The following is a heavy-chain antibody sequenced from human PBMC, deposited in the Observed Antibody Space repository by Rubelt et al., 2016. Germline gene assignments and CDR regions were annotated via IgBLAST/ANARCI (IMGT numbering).Heavy chain of an antibody. J-gene: IGHJ4*02. Sequence: VRQAPGKGLEWVSYISTSSTTIYYADSVRGRFTISRDNAKNSLYLQLSSLRIEDTAVYYCAREERGGTGTTFYFDYWGQGTLVTVSS. V-gene: IGHV3-48*01. CDR3: AREERGGTGTTFYFDY. D-gene: IGHD1-1*01. CDR2: ISTSSTTI.